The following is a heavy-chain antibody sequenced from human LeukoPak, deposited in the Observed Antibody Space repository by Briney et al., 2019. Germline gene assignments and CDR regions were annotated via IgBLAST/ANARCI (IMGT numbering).Heavy chain of an antibody. CDR2: INPNSGST. Sequence: ASVKVSCKASGYTFIGYYMHWVRQAPGQGLEWMGWINPNSGSTNYAQKFQGRVTMTRDTSSSTAYMELSRLRVDDTAVYYCVRDDYVWGSSRIHWFDPWGQGTLVTVSS. D-gene: IGHD3-16*01. V-gene: IGHV1-2*02. CDR3: VRDDYVWGSSRIHWFDP. CDR1: GYTFIGYY. J-gene: IGHJ5*02.